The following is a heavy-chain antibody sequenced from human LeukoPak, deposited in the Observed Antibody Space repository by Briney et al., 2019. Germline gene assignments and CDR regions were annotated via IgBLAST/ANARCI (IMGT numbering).Heavy chain of an antibody. V-gene: IGHV5-51*01. CDR1: GYKFTNFW. J-gene: IGHJ4*02. CDR2: IYPGDSDT. D-gene: IGHD2-2*02. Sequence: GESLKISCKGSGYKFTNFWIGWVRQMPGKGLEWMGIIYPGDSDTRYSPSFQGQVTISADKSISTAYLQWSSLKASDTAMYYCARLGYMTRYYFDYWGQGTLVTVSS. CDR3: ARLGYMTRYYFDY.